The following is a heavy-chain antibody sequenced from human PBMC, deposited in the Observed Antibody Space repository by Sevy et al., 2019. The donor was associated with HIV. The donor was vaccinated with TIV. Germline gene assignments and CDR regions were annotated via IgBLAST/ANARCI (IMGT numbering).Heavy chain of an antibody. V-gene: IGHV3-7*01. J-gene: IGHJ4*02. CDR3: AKDLTERYSTSSGDFDY. CDR1: GFTFSSYW. CDR2: IKQDGSEK. D-gene: IGHD6-6*01. Sequence: GGSLRLSCAASGFTFSSYWMSWVRQAPGKGLEWVANIKQDGSEKYYADSVKGRFTISRDNSKNTLYLQMNSLRVEDTAMYYCAKDLTERYSTSSGDFDYWGQGSLVAVSS.